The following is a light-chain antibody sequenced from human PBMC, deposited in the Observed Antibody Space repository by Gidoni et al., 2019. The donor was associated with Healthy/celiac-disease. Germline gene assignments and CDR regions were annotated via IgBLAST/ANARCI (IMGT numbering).Light chain of an antibody. V-gene: IGLV4-60*03. CDR1: SGHSSYI. CDR2: LEGSGSY. Sequence: QPVLTQSSSASASLGSSVKLPCTLSSGHSSYIIAWHQQQPGKAPRYLMKLEGSGSYNKGSGVPDRFSGSSSGADRYLTISNLQSEDEADYYCETWDSNTLVFGGGTKLTVL. J-gene: IGLJ3*02. CDR3: ETWDSNTLV.